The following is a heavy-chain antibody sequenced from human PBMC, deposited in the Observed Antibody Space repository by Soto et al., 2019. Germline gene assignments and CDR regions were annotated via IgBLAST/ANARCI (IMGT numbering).Heavy chain of an antibody. Sequence: GASVKVSCKASGGAFSSYAISWVRQAPGQGLEWLGGINAGNGNTKYSQKFQGRVTITRDTSASTAYMELSSLRSEDTAVYYCARDPSGYDSDYYYYYYMDVWGKGTTVTVSS. CDR2: INAGNGNT. J-gene: IGHJ6*03. D-gene: IGHD5-12*01. V-gene: IGHV1-3*01. CDR3: ARDPSGYDSDYYYYYYMDV. CDR1: GGAFSSYA.